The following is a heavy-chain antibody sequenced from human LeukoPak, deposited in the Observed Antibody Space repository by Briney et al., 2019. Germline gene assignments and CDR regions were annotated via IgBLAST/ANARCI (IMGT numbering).Heavy chain of an antibody. J-gene: IGHJ4*02. CDR3: ARDRGVGGLDY. D-gene: IGHD3-10*01. V-gene: IGHV3-23*01. CDR1: GFTFKDYY. Sequence: GGSLRLSCVASGFTFKDYYMNWVRQAPGKGLEWVSSISGKSDKTFYADSVKGRFTISRDNSKNTLYLQMNSLRAEDTAVYYCARDRGVGGLDYWGQGTLVTVSS. CDR2: ISGKSDKT.